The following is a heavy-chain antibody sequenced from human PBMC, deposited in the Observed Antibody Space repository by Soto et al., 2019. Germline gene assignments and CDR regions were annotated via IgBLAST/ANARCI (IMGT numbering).Heavy chain of an antibody. CDR1: GDSVSSNSAA. Sequence: PSQTLSLTCAISGDSVSSNSAAWNWIRQSPSRGLEWLGRTYYRSKWYNDYAVSVKSRITINPDTSKNQFSLQLNSVTPEDTAVYYCARVRHCSSTSCYGHYYYYGMDVWGQGTTVTVSS. J-gene: IGHJ6*02. D-gene: IGHD2-2*01. CDR2: TYYRSKWYN. CDR3: ARVRHCSSTSCYGHYYYYGMDV. V-gene: IGHV6-1*01.